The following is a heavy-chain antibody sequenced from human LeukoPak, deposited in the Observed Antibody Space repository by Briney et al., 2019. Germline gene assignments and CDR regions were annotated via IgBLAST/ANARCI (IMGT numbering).Heavy chain of an antibody. D-gene: IGHD6-6*01. CDR3: ARLIAARLGWFDP. V-gene: IGHV1-2*06. Sequence: ASVKVSCKASGYTFTGYYMHWVRQAPGQGLEWMGRINPNSGGTNYAQKFQGRVTMTRDTSISTAYMELSRLGSDDTAVYYCARLIAARLGWFDPWGQGTLVTVSS. J-gene: IGHJ5*02. CDR1: GYTFTGYY. CDR2: INPNSGGT.